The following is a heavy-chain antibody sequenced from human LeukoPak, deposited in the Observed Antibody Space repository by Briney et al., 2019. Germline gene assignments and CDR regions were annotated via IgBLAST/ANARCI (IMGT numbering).Heavy chain of an antibody. CDR1: GFTFSSYA. CDR2: ISGSGGST. J-gene: IGHJ3*02. D-gene: IGHD2-2*01. CDR3: AKGLIVVVPAAIVLGDAFDI. Sequence: GGSLRLSCAASGFTFSSYAMSWVRQAPGKGLEWVSAISGSGGSTYYADSVKGRFTISRDNSKNTLYLQMNSLRAEDTAVYHCAKGLIVVVPAAIVLGDAFDIWGQGTMVTVSS. V-gene: IGHV3-23*01.